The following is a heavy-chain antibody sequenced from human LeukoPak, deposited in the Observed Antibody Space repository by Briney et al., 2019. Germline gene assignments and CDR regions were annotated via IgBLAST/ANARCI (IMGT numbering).Heavy chain of an antibody. J-gene: IGHJ5*02. CDR3: ARGLDYYGSGSYYTWFDP. D-gene: IGHD3-10*01. V-gene: IGHV1-8*01. CDR2: MNPNSGNT. CDR1: GYTFTSYD. Sequence: ASVKVSCKASGYTFTSYDINWVRQAPGQGLEWMGWMNPNSGNTGYAQKFQGRVTMTRNTSISTAYMELRSLRSEDTAVYYGARGLDYYGSGSYYTWFDPWGQRTLVTVSS.